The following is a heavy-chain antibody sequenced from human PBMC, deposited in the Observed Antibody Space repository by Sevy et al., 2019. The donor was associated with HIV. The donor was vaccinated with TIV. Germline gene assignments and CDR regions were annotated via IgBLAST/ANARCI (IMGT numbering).Heavy chain of an antibody. D-gene: IGHD3-22*01. Sequence: SETLSLTCAVSGGSISSGGYSWSWIRQPPGKGLEWIGYIYHSGSTYYNPSLKSRVTISVDRSKNQFSLKLSSVTAADTAVYYCARGYYYDSSGYGREYYFDYWGQGTLVTVSS. J-gene: IGHJ4*02. CDR1: GGSISSGGYS. V-gene: IGHV4-30-2*01. CDR3: ARGYYYDSSGYGREYYFDY. CDR2: IYHSGST.